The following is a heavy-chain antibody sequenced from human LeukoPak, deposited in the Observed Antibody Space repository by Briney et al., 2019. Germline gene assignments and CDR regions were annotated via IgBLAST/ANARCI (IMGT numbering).Heavy chain of an antibody. CDR1: GYTFTNYG. D-gene: IGHD1-26*01. CDR2: INTSKGNT. Sequence: ASVKVSCKAPGYTFTNYGVHWVRQAPGQGLEWMAWINTSKGNTEYAQKFQGRVTLTTDTSTSTAYMELRSLRSDDTAVYYCAREYGTENDYWGQGTLVTVSS. V-gene: IGHV1-18*01. CDR3: AREYGTENDY. J-gene: IGHJ4*02.